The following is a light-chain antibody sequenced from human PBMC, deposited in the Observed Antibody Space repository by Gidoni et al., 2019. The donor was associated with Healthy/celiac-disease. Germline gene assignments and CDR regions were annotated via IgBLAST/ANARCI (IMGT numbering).Light chain of an antibody. Sequence: DIQTTQSPSSLSASVGDRVPITCRASHSISSYLYWYQKQPVKAPNLIIYAASRLQSGVPSRFSGSGSGTDVTLTISSLQPEDFATYYCQQSYSTPQTFGQGTKVEIK. CDR3: QQSYSTPQT. J-gene: IGKJ1*01. CDR1: HSISSY. V-gene: IGKV1-39*01. CDR2: AAS.